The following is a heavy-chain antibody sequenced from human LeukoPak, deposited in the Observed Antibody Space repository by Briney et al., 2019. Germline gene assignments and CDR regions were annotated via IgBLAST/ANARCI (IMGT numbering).Heavy chain of an antibody. J-gene: IGHJ6*03. CDR2: ISSSSVHI. D-gene: IGHD1-1*01. Sequence: GGSLRLSCAASGFTFSSYGMSWVRQAPGKGLNWVSSISSSSVHISYADSVKGRFTISRDNAKNSVYLQMNSLRAEDTAVYYCARPQLGMDYSYYMDVWGEGTTVTVSS. CDR3: ARPQLGMDYSYYMDV. V-gene: IGHV3-21*01. CDR1: GFTFSSYG.